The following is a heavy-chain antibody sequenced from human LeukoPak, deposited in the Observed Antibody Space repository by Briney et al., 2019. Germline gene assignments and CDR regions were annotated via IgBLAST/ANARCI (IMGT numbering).Heavy chain of an antibody. CDR1: GFSFSNYW. V-gene: IGHV3-7*01. CDR2: INQDGNVE. Sequence: PGGSLRLSCAVSGFSFSNYWMNWVRQAPGKGLEGVANINQDGNVEYYVDSVKGRFTIYRDNSKNSLYLQINSLRAEDTAVYYCARAEYSSSAFEYWGQGTLVTVSS. D-gene: IGHD6-6*01. CDR3: ARAEYSSSAFEY. J-gene: IGHJ4*02.